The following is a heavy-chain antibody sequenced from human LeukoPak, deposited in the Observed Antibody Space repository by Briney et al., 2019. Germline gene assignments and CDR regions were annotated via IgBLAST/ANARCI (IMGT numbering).Heavy chain of an antibody. V-gene: IGHV3-23*01. CDR3: AKWGDYDILTGYYDSDY. Sequence: PGGSLRLSCAASGFTFSNYAMSWVRQAPGKGLEWVSAIVGTGGSTYYADSGKGRFTISRDNSKNTLYLQMNSLRAEDTAVYYCAKWGDYDILTGYYDSDYWGQGTLVTVSS. J-gene: IGHJ4*02. D-gene: IGHD3-9*01. CDR1: GFTFSNYA. CDR2: IVGTGGST.